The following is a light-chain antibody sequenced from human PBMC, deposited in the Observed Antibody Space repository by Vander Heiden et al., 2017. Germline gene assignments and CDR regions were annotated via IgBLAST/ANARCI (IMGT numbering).Light chain of an antibody. CDR3: QSYDSSLSGSRV. CDR2: GNS. V-gene: IGLV1-40*01. Sequence: QSVLTQPPSVSGATGPRVTISCTGGSSNIGAGYDVHWYQQLPGTAPKLLIYGNSNRPAGVPDRLSGSKSGTSASLAITGLQAEDEADYYCQSYDSSLSGSRVFGTGTKVTVL. CDR1: SSNIGAGYD. J-gene: IGLJ1*01.